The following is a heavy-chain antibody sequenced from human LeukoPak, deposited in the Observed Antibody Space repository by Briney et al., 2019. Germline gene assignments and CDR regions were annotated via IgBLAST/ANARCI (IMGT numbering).Heavy chain of an antibody. J-gene: IGHJ5*02. CDR1: GYSFTHYW. CDR3: ARRGLDYGGNGWFDP. Sequence: GESLKISCQTSGYSFTHYWIAWVRQMPGKGLEWMGIIYPGDSDTRYSPSFQGQVTISADKSISTAYLQWSSLKASDTAMYYCARRGLDYGGNGWFDPWGQGTLVTVSS. V-gene: IGHV5-51*01. D-gene: IGHD4-23*01. CDR2: IYPGDSDT.